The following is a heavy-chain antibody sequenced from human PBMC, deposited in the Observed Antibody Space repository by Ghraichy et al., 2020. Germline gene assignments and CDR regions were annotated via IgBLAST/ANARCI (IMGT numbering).Heavy chain of an antibody. CDR1: GFTVSSNY. CDR3: ARVSTVTTYAFDI. D-gene: IGHD4-17*01. CDR2: IYSGGTT. Sequence: GGSLRLSCAASGFTVSSNYMSWVRQAPGKGLEWVSVIYSGGTTYYSDSVKGRFTISRDNSKNTLYLQMNRLRAEDTAVYYCARVSTVTTYAFDIWGQGTMVTVSS. V-gene: IGHV3-53*01. J-gene: IGHJ3*02.